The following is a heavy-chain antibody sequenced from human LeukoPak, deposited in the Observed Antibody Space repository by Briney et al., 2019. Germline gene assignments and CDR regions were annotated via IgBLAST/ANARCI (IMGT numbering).Heavy chain of an antibody. J-gene: IGHJ4*02. CDR1: GGTFTSYA. D-gene: IGHD4-17*01. CDR3: ARGSYGVFYFDY. CDR2: IIPIFGTA. V-gene: IGHV1-69*05. Sequence: SVKVSCKASGGTFTSYAISWVRQAPGQGLEWMGGIIPIFGTANYAQKFQGRVTITTDESTSTAYMELSSLRSEDTAVYYCARGSYGVFYFDYWGQGTLVIVSS.